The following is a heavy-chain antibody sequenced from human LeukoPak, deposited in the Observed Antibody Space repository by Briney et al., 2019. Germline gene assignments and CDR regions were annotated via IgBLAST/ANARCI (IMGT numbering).Heavy chain of an antibody. CDR2: ISAYNGNT. CDR3: ARDHNWNDGYYYYYGMDV. CDR1: GYTFTSYG. D-gene: IGHD1-20*01. J-gene: IGHJ6*02. V-gene: IGHV1-18*01. Sequence: GASVKVSCKASGYTFTSYGISWVRQAPGQGLEWMGWISAYNGNTNYAQKLQGRVTMTTDTSTSTAFMELRSLRSDDTAVYYCARDHNWNDGYYYYYGMDVWGQGTTVTVSS.